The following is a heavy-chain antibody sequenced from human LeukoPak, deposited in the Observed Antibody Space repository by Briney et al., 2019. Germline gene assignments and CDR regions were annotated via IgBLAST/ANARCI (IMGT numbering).Heavy chain of an antibody. CDR2: ISSSSNYI. J-gene: IGHJ5*02. CDR3: ARDLGYYDTSGP. CDR1: GFTLSSYS. V-gene: IGHV3-21*01. D-gene: IGHD3-22*01. Sequence: GGSLRLSCAASGFTLSSYSMNWVRQAPGKGLEWVSSISSSSNYIYYADSVKGRFTISRDNAKTSLYLQMNSLRAEDTAVHYCARDLGYYDTSGPWGQGTLVTVSS.